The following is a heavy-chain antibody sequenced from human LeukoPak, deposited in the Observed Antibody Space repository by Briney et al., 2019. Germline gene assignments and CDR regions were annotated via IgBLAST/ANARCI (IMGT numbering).Heavy chain of an antibody. D-gene: IGHD3-10*01. Sequence: GRSLRLSCAASGFTFSSYGMHWVRQAPDKGLEWVAVIWYDGSNKYYADSVKGRFTISRDNSKNTLYLQMNSLRAEDTAVYYCAGSFGELLDYWGQGTLVTVSS. J-gene: IGHJ4*02. CDR1: GFTFSSYG. V-gene: IGHV3-33*01. CDR3: AGSFGELLDY. CDR2: IWYDGSNK.